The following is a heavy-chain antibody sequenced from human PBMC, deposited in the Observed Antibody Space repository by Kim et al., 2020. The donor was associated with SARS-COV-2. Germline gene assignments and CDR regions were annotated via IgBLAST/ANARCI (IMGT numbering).Heavy chain of an antibody. CDR1: GYTFTSYY. CDR2: INPSGGST. CDR3: ARRGGLLWFGEKYGMDV. V-gene: IGHV1-46*01. Sequence: ASVKVSCKASGYTFTSYYMHWVRQAPGQGLEWMGIINPSGGSTSYAQKFQGRVTMTRDTSTSTVYMELSSLRSEDTAVYYCARRGGLLWFGEKYGMDVWGQGTTVTVSS. J-gene: IGHJ6*02. D-gene: IGHD3-10*01.